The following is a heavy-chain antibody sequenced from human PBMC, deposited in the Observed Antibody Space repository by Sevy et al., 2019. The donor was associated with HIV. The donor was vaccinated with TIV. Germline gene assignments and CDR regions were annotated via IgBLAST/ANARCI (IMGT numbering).Heavy chain of an antibody. J-gene: IGHJ4*02. CDR2: IYPGDSDT. V-gene: IGHV5-51*01. D-gene: IGHD6-13*01. Sequence: GESLKISCRGSGYRFTNYWIAWVRQMPGKGLEWMGMIYPGDSDTRYSPSFQGQVTISADKSINTAYLQLSSLRASDTAMYYCARSIAASYLDHWGLGTLVTVSS. CDR1: GYRFTNYW. CDR3: ARSIAASYLDH.